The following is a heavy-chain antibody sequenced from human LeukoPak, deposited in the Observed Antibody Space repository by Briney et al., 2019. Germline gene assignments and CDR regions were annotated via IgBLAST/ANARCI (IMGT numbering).Heavy chain of an antibody. CDR1: GGSISSSSYY. D-gene: IGHD3-10*01. CDR2: IYYSGST. J-gene: IGHJ4*02. V-gene: IGHV4-39*01. Sequence: PSETLSLTCTVSGGSISSSSYYWGWIRQPPGKGLEWIGSIYYSGSTYYNPSLKSRVTISVDTSKNQFSLKLSSVTAADTAVYYCARHAIFYGSGSSTPLDYWSQGTLVTVSS. CDR3: ARHAIFYGSGSSTPLDY.